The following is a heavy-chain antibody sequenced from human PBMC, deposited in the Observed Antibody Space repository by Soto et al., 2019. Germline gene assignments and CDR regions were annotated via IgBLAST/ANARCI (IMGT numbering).Heavy chain of an antibody. CDR2: IYYSGST. CDR3: ARQWLPAYFDY. Sequence: KTSETLSLTCTVSGGSISSYYWSWIRQPPGKGLEWIGYIYYSGSTNYNPSLKSRVTISVDTSKNQFSLKLSSVTAADTAVYYCARQWLPAYFDYWGQGTLVTVSS. V-gene: IGHV4-59*01. CDR1: GGSISSYY. J-gene: IGHJ4*02. D-gene: IGHD6-19*01.